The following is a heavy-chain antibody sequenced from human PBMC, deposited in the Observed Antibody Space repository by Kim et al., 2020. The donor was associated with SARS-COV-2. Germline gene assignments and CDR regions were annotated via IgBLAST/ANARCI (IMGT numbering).Heavy chain of an antibody. V-gene: IGHV1-2*02. D-gene: IGHD1-1*01. J-gene: IGHJ4*02. CDR2: T. CDR3: ATGNEIYYFNY. Sequence: TTYAKNLQGRVTMTRDTSISTAFIELSGLRSDDTAVYYCATGNEIYYFNYWGQGTLVTVSS.